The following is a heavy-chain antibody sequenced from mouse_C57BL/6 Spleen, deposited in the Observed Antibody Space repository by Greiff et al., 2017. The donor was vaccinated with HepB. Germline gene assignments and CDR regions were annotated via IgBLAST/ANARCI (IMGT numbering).Heavy chain of an antibody. Sequence: VQLQQPGAELVMPGASVKLSCKASGYTFTSYWMHWVKQRPGQGLEWIGEIDPSDSYTNYNQKFKGKSTLTVDKSSSTAYMQLSSLTSEDSAVYYCARYYGSSPYFDVWGTGTTVTVSS. D-gene: IGHD1-1*01. CDR1: GYTFTSYW. CDR3: ARYYGSSPYFDV. CDR2: IDPSDSYT. J-gene: IGHJ1*03. V-gene: IGHV1-69*01.